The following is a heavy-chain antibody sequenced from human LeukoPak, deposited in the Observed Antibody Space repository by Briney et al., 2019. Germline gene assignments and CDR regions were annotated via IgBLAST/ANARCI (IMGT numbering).Heavy chain of an antibody. D-gene: IGHD3-22*01. CDR1: GGSISSSSYY. J-gene: IGHJ4*02. Sequence: SETLSLTCTVSGGSISSSSYYWSWIRQPAGKGLEWIRRIYTSGSTNYNPSLKSRVTISVDTSKNQFSPKLSSVTAADTAVYYCARRNGWYYYDSSGYKPYYFDYWGQGTLVTVSS. CDR2: IYTSGST. CDR3: ARRNGWYYYDSSGYKPYYFDY. V-gene: IGHV4-61*02.